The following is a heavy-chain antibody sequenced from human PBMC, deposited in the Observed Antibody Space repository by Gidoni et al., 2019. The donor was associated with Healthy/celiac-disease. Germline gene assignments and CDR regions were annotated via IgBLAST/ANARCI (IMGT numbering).Heavy chain of an antibody. D-gene: IGHD2-15*01. CDR3: GRSGVVASHGYYYYYGMDV. V-gene: IGHV3-72*01. CDR2: TRNKANSYTT. CDR1: GFTFSDHY. Sequence: EVQLVESGGGLVQPGGSLRLSCAASGFTFSDHYMDWVRQAPGKGLEWVGRTRNKANSYTTEYAASVKGRFTISRDDSKNSLYLQMNSLKTEDTAVYYCGRSGVVASHGYYYYYGMDVWGQGTTVTVSS. J-gene: IGHJ6*02.